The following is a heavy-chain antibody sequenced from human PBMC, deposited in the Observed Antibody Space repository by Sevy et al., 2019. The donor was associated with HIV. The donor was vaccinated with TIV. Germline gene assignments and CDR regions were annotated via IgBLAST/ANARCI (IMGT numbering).Heavy chain of an antibody. Sequence: GGSLRLSCAASGLTLNNYAVSWVRQAPGKGLEWVGRIKSKTDGGTTDYAAPVKGRFTISRDDSKNTLYLQMNSLKTEDTAVYYCTTLPISSSWYGLSFDYWGQGTLVTVSS. V-gene: IGHV3-15*01. J-gene: IGHJ4*02. D-gene: IGHD6-13*01. CDR2: IKSKTDGGTT. CDR1: GLTLNNYA. CDR3: TTLPISSSWYGLSFDY.